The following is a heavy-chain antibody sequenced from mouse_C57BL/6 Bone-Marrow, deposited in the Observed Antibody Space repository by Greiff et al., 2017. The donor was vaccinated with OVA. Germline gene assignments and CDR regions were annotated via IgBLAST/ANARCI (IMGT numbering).Heavy chain of an antibody. J-gene: IGHJ2*01. V-gene: IGHV1-69*01. CDR3: ARERRGITTVVADY. Sequence: QVQLQQPGAELVMPGASVKLSCKASGYTFTSYWMHWVKQRPGQGLEWIGEIDPSDSYTNYNQKFKGKSTLTVDKSSSTAYMQLSRLTSADSAVYYCARERRGITTVVADYWGQGTTLTVSS. CDR1: GYTFTSYW. CDR2: IDPSDSYT. D-gene: IGHD1-1*01.